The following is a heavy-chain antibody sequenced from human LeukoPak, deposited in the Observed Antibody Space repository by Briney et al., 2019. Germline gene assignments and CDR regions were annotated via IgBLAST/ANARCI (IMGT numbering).Heavy chain of an antibody. CDR1: GTTFRGYG. CDR2: IWYDGSNK. Sequence: GGSLRLSCAASGTTFRGYGMHWVRQAPGKGLEWVAFIWYDGSNKYYADSVKGRFTISRDNSRNTLFLQMNSLRAEDTAVYYCATDRATQYFDYWGQGTLVSVSS. CDR3: ATDRATQYFDY. D-gene: IGHD2-15*01. V-gene: IGHV3-30*02. J-gene: IGHJ4*02.